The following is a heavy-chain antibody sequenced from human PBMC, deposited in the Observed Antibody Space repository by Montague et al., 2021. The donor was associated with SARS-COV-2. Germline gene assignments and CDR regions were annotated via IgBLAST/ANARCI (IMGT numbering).Heavy chain of an antibody. CDR1: GFSLSTSGMR. J-gene: IGHJ4*02. CDR2: IDRDDDK. V-gene: IGHV2-70*04. CDR3: ARYYYDILTAYYTPFDY. D-gene: IGHD3-9*01. Sequence: PALVKPSQTLTLTCTFSGFSLSTSGMRASWIRQPPGKALEWLARIDRDDDKFYSTSLKTRLTISRDTSKNQVVLTMTNMDPVDTATYYCARYYYDILTAYYTPFDYWGQGTLVTVSS.